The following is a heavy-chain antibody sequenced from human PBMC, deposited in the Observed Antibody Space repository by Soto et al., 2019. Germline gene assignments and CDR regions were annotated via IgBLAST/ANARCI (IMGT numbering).Heavy chain of an antibody. J-gene: IGHJ4*01. CDR3: GSPRSGPSPDVGH. Sequence: ASVKVSFKASGSTFTSDGVSWVRRAPGQGLEWMGSINPNSGDTNYAQNFQGRVTMTRDTSISTAYMEVSSLTSDDTAVYYCGSPRSGPSPDVGHWGHGTVVTVSS. V-gene: IGHV1-2*02. CDR1: GSTFTSDG. D-gene: IGHD2-15*01. CDR2: INPNSGDT.